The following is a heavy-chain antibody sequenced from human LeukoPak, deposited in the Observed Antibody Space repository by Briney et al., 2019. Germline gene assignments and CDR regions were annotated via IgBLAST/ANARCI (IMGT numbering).Heavy chain of an antibody. Sequence: GGSLRLSCAASGFTFSSYWMSWVRQAPGKGLEWVANIKQDGSEKYYVDSVKGRFTISRDNAKNSLYLQMNSLRAEDTAVYYCAREFLDGRYYGSESSRLDYWGQGTLVTVSS. J-gene: IGHJ4*02. V-gene: IGHV3-7*01. CDR3: AREFLDGRYYGSESSRLDY. CDR2: IKQDGSEK. CDR1: GFTFSSYW. D-gene: IGHD3-10*01.